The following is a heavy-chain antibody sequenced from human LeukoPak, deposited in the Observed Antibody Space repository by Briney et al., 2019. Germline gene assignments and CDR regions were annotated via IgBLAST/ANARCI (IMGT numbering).Heavy chain of an antibody. CDR3: ASALPFQLVH. CDR2: IYHSGST. D-gene: IGHD6-13*01. V-gene: IGHV4-30-2*01. Sequence: PSETLSLTCAVSGGSISSGGYSWSWIRQPPGKGLEWIGYIYHSGSTYYNPSLKSRVTMSVDKSKNQFSLKLSSVTAADTAVYYCASALPFQLVHWGQGTLVTVSS. CDR1: GGSISSGGYS. J-gene: IGHJ4*02.